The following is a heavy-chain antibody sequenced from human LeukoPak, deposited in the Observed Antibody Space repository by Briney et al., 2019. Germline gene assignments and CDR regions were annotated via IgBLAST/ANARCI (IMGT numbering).Heavy chain of an antibody. CDR1: GGSFTRGGYY. V-gene: IGHV4-31*03. CDR3: ASGAGYTYGFDY. CDR2: IYNSGST. Sequence: PSQTLSLICTVSGGSFTRGGYYWSWIRQHPGKGLEWIGNIYNSGSTYYNPSLKSRVSISVDTSKDQFSLKLSSVTAADTAVYYCASGAGYTYGFDYWGQGTLVTVSS. D-gene: IGHD5-18*01. J-gene: IGHJ4*02.